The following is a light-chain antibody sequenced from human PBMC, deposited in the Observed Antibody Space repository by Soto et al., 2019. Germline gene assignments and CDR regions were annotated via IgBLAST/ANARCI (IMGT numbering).Light chain of an antibody. CDR1: PRDIGAYNF. CDR2: DVN. V-gene: IGLV2-14*03. J-gene: IGLJ2*01. Sequence: SPPSPPASLSRSPGQATPPSPPGKPRDIGAYNFVSWYQQHPGKAPKLMLYDVNIRPSGVSNRFSGSKSGNTASLTISGLQAEDEADYYCTSWTTSTTMIFGGGTKVTVL. CDR3: TSWTTSTTMI.